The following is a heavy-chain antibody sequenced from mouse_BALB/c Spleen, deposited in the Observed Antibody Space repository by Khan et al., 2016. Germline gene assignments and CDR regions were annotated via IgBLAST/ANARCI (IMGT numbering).Heavy chain of an antibody. CDR2: ISSGGNYT. J-gene: IGHJ3*01. V-gene: IGHV5-6-4*01. Sequence: VQLKESGGGLVKPGGSLKLSCAASGFTFSSYTMSWVRQTPEKRLEWVATISSGGNYTYYPDTVKGRFTISRDNAKNTLYLQMSSLKSEDTAMYYCTRDSSGGFAYWGQGTLVAVSA. CDR3: TRDSSGGFAY. CDR1: GFTFSSYT. D-gene: IGHD3-1*01.